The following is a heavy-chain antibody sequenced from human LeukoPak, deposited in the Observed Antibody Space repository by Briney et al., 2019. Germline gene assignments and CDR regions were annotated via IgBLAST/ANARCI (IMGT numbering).Heavy chain of an antibody. D-gene: IGHD4-17*01. Sequence: SETLSLTCTVSGVSISSGDYYWSWIRQPPGKGLEWIGYIYYSGSTYYNPSLKSRVTISVDTSKNQFSLKLSSVTAADTAVYYCARGFVDYGDYGMDVWGQGTTVTVSS. J-gene: IGHJ6*02. V-gene: IGHV4-30-4*01. CDR3: ARGFVDYGDYGMDV. CDR2: IYYSGST. CDR1: GVSISSGDYY.